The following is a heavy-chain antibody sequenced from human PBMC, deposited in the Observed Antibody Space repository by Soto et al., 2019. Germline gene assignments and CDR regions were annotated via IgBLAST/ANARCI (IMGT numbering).Heavy chain of an antibody. V-gene: IGHV4-31*03. Sequence: QVQLQESGPGLVKPSQTLSLTCTVSGGSISSGGYYWSWIRQHPGKGLEWIGYIYYSGSTYYNPSLKSRVTISVDTSKNQFSLKLSSVTAADTAVYYCARAKWILTGYYFDYWGQGTLVTVSS. D-gene: IGHD3-9*01. CDR2: IYYSGST. CDR3: ARAKWILTGYYFDY. J-gene: IGHJ4*02. CDR1: GGSISSGGYY.